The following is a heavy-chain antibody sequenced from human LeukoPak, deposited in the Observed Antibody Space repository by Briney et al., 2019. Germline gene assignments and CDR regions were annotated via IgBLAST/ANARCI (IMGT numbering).Heavy chain of an antibody. CDR1: GGSISSGGYS. V-gene: IGHV4-30-2*01. D-gene: IGHD5-18*01. CDR3: ARGSRGAMVNY. Sequence: SQTLSLTCAVSGGSISSGGYSWSWIRQPPGKGLEWIGYIYHSGSTHYNPSLKSRVTISVDRSKNQFSLKLSSVTAADTAVYYCARGSRGAMVNYWGQGTLVTVSS. CDR2: IYHSGST. J-gene: IGHJ4*02.